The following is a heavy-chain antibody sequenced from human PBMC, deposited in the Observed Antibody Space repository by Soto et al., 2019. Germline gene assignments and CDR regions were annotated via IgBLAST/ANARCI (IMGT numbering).Heavy chain of an antibody. CDR1: GFPFSSYG. Sequence: SLRLSCVGSGFPFSSYGMNWVRQGPGKGLEWLSSIHKSGTTRYYADSVKGRFTISRDNSKNTLYLQMNSLRAEDTAVYYCAMSIAAAGPEYFQHWGQGTLVTVSS. D-gene: IGHD6-13*01. J-gene: IGHJ1*01. V-gene: IGHV3-23*05. CDR2: IHKSGTTR. CDR3: AMSIAAAGPEYFQH.